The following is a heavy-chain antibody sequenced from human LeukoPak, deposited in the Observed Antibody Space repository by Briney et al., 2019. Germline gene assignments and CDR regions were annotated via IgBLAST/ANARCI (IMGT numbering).Heavy chain of an antibody. J-gene: IGHJ6*03. D-gene: IGHD3-22*01. Sequence: GRSLRLSCAASGFTFSSYAMHWVRQAPGKGLEWVAVISYDGSNKYYADSVKGRFTISRDNSKNTLYLQMNSLRAEDTAVYYCARDRDDRGYYYMDVWGKGTTDTVSS. CDR3: ARDRDDRGYYYMDV. CDR2: ISYDGSNK. CDR1: GFTFSSYA. V-gene: IGHV3-30*01.